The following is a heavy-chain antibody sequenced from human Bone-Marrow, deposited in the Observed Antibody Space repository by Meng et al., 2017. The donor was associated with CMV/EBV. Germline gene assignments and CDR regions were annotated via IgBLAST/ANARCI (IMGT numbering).Heavy chain of an antibody. CDR1: EFIFNNYG. Sequence: GESLKISCAASEFIFNNYGIHWLRQAPGKGLEWLSFIDINGENRYNVDIVKGRFIVSKDKSKNTVFLQMNSLGVEDTALYYCVGHQGGPREGVRLVWGQGTLVTVSS. CDR2: IDINGENR. V-gene: IGHV3-30*02. CDR3: VGHQGGPREGVRLV. D-gene: IGHD3-16*01. J-gene: IGHJ4*02.